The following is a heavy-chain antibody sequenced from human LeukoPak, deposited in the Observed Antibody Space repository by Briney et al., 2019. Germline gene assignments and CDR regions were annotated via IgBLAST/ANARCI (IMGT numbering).Heavy chain of an antibody. CDR1: GFTFSSYG. CDR2: IRYDGSNK. CDR3: ANVPGTLYYYYMDV. J-gene: IGHJ6*03. Sequence: GGSLRLSCAASGFTFSSYGMHWVRQAPGKGLEWVAFIRYDGSNKYYADSVKGRFTISRDNSKNTLYLQMNSLRAEDTAVYYCANVPGTLYYYYMDVWGKGTTVTISS. D-gene: IGHD3-10*01. V-gene: IGHV3-30*02.